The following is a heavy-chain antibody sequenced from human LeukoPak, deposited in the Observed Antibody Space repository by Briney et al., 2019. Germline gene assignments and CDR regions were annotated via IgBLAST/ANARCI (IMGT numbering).Heavy chain of an antibody. V-gene: IGHV4-38-2*02. D-gene: IGHD6-13*01. J-gene: IGHJ5*02. CDR2: IYHSGST. Sequence: SETLSLTCTVSGGSFSSYYWGWLRQPPGKGLEWIGSIYHSGSTYYNPSLKSRVTISLDTSKNQFSLKLSSVTAADTAIYYCARAYHSSWYLNWFDPWGQGTLVTVSS. CDR3: ARAYHSSWYLNWFDP. CDR1: GGSFSSYY.